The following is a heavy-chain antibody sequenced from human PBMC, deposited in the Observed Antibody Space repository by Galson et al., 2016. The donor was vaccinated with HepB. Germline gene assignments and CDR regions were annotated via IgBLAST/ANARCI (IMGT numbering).Heavy chain of an antibody. V-gene: IGHV3-23*01. Sequence: SLRLSCAASGFTFSSYAMSWVRQSPGKGLEWVSAISGSGITYYADSVKGRFTISRDDSNTALYLQMSSLRAEDTAVYYCAKCPHYYDISGYYSLWGQGTLVTVSS. CDR2: ISGSGIT. D-gene: IGHD3-22*01. CDR3: AKCPHYYDISGYYSL. J-gene: IGHJ4*02. CDR1: GFTFSSYA.